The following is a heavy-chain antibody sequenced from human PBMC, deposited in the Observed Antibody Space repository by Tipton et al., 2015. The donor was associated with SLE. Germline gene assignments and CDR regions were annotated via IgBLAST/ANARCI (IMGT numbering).Heavy chain of an antibody. CDR3: ARDYSSSSSYYYYYMDV. Sequence: TLSLTCAVYGGSFSSYYWSWIRQPPGKGLEWIGEINHSGSTNYNPSLKSRVTISVDTSKNQFSLKLSSVTAADTAVYYCARDYSSSSSYYYYYMDVWGKGTTVTVSS. D-gene: IGHD6-6*01. CDR1: GGSFSSYY. J-gene: IGHJ6*03. CDR2: INHSGST. V-gene: IGHV4-34*01.